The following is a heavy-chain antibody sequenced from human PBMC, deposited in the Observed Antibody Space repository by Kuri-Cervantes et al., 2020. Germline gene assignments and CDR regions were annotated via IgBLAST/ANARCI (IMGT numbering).Heavy chain of an antibody. CDR3: ARMRGYCSGGSCYLRYYYYMDV. D-gene: IGHD2-15*01. V-gene: IGHV3-21*03. CDR1: GFTFSSYS. Sequence: GGSLRLSCAASGFTFSSYSMNWVRQAPGKGLEWVSSISSSSSYIYYADSVKGRFTISRDNAKNSLYLQMNSLRAEDTAVYYCARMRGYCSGGSCYLRYYYYMDVWGKGTTVTVSS. CDR2: ISSSSSYI. J-gene: IGHJ6*03.